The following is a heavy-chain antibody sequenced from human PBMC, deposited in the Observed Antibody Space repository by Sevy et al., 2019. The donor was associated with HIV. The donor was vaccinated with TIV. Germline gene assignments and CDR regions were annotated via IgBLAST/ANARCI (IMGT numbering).Heavy chain of an antibody. J-gene: IGHJ4*02. CDR2: ISSSSSYI. Sequence: GGSLRLSCAASGFTFSSYSMNWVRQAPGKGLEWVSSISSSSSYIYYADSVKGRFTISRDNAKNSLYLQMNSLRAEDTVVYYCAREWGIAVAGREGFDYWGQGTLVTVSS. CDR1: GFTFSSYS. V-gene: IGHV3-21*01. D-gene: IGHD6-19*01. CDR3: AREWGIAVAGREGFDY.